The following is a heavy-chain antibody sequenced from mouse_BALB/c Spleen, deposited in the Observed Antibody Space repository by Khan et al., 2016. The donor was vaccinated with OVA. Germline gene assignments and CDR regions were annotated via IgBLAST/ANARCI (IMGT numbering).Heavy chain of an antibody. V-gene: IGHV1-20*02. Sequence: VQLQQSGPELVKPGASVKISCKASGYSFTGYFMNWVMQSHGKSLEWIGRINPHIGETFYNQKFKDKATLTVDESSSTAHMELRSLASEDSAVDYCARIYRSYFDYWGQGTTLTVSS. CDR1: GYSFTGYF. J-gene: IGHJ2*01. CDR3: ARIYRSYFDY. CDR2: INPHIGET. D-gene: IGHD1-1*01.